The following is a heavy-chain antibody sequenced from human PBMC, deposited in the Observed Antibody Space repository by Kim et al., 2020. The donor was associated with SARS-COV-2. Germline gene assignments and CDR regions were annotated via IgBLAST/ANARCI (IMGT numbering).Heavy chain of an antibody. CDR2: SKSKDYSYTT. D-gene: IGHD1-7*01. CDR3: ARIRENYGE. Sequence: GGSLRLSCAASGFTFSDHFVDWVRQAPGKGLEWVGRSKSKDYSYTTEYAAYVKGSFTISRDDSKHSVYLQMNSLKSEDTAMYYCARIRENYGEWGQGTLVTVSS. CDR1: GFTFSDHF. V-gene: IGHV3-72*01. J-gene: IGHJ4*02.